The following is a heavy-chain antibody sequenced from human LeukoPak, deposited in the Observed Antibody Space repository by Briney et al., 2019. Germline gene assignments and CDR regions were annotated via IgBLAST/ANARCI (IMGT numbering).Heavy chain of an antibody. CDR2: IWYDGSNK. CDR1: GFTFSSYG. CDR3: ARTISYGSGSYALDY. Sequence: GGSLRLSCAASGFTFSSYGMHWVRQAPGKGLGWVAVIWYDGSNKYYADSVKGRFTISRDNSKNTLYLQMNSLRAEDTAVYYCARTISYGSGSYALDYWGQGTLVTVSS. D-gene: IGHD3-10*01. V-gene: IGHV3-33*01. J-gene: IGHJ4*02.